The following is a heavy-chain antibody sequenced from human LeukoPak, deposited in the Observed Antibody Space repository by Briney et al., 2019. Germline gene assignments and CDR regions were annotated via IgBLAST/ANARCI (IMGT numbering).Heavy chain of an antibody. CDR3: AKLGFGDSYFDY. D-gene: IGHD3-10*01. V-gene: IGHV3-23*01. CDR2: ISGSGGST. CDR1: GFTFSGYA. J-gene: IGHJ4*02. Sequence: GGSLRLSCAASGFTFSGYAMSWVRQAPGKGLEWVSAISGSGGSTYYADSVKGRFTISRDNSKNTLYLQMNSLRAEDTAVYYCAKLGFGDSYFDYWGQGTLVTVSS.